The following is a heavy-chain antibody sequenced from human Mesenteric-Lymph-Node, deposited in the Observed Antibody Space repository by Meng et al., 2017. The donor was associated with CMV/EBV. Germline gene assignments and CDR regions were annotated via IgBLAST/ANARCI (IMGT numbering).Heavy chain of an antibody. CDR2: INPNSGGT. V-gene: IGHV1-2*02. CDR3: AREYCSSTSCPGAYYYYGMDV. J-gene: IGHJ6*02. D-gene: IGHD2-2*01. CDR1: GYTFTGYY. Sequence: ASVKVSCKASGYTFTGYYMHWVRQAPGQGLEWMGWINPNSGGTNYAQKFRGRVTMTRDTSISTAYMELSRLRSDDTAVYYCAREYCSSTSCPGAYYYYGMDVWGQGTTVTVSS.